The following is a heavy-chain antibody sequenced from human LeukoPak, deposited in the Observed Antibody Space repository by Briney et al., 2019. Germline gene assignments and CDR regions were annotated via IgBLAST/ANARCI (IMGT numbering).Heavy chain of an antibody. J-gene: IGHJ6*02. V-gene: IGHV5-51*01. CDR2: IYPCDSDT. D-gene: IGHD3-9*01. CDR1: GYSFTSYW. CDR3: ARLRYDILTGDPVGYGVDV. Sequence: GESLKISCKGSGYSFTSYWIGWVRQMPGKGLEWMGIIYPCDSDTRYSPSFQGQVTISADKSISTAYLQWSSLKASDTAMYYCARLRYDILTGDPVGYGVDVWGQGTTVTVSS.